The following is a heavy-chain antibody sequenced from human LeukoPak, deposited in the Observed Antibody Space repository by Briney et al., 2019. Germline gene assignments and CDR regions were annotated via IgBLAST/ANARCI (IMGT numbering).Heavy chain of an antibody. CDR3: ARGVTNGYSTRKYYYYYMDV. CDR2: MNPNSGNT. D-gene: IGHD6-13*01. J-gene: IGHJ6*03. CDR1: GYTFTSNG. V-gene: IGHV1-8*02. Sequence: ASVKVSCKASGYTFTSNGISWVRQAPGQGLEWMGWMNPNSGNTGYAQKFQGRVTMTRNTSISTAYMELSSLRSEDTAVYYCARGVTNGYSTRKYYYYYMDVWGKGTTVTISS.